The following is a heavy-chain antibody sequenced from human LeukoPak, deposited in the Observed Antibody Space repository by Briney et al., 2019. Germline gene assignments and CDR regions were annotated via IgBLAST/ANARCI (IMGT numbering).Heavy chain of an antibody. Sequence: GGSLRLSCVASGFTFSSYWMNWVRQAPGKGLEWVANIKQDESERYYVDSVRGRFTISRDNAKNSLYLQMNSLRAEDTAVYYCASPYYYASGSFDVWGQGTLVTVSS. CDR3: ASPYYYASGSFDV. CDR1: GFTFSSYW. J-gene: IGHJ4*02. V-gene: IGHV3-7*03. D-gene: IGHD3-10*01. CDR2: IKQDESER.